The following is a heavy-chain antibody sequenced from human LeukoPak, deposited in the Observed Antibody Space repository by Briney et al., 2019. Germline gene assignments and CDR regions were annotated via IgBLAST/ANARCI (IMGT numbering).Heavy chain of an antibody. V-gene: IGHV3-7*01. J-gene: IGHJ5*02. CDR1: GFTFSYYW. CDR2: LNEYGSDE. Sequence: GGSLRLSCAASGFTFSYYWMSWVRQAPGQGPEWVANLNEYGSDEYYVESVKGRFTISGDNAKKSVYLQMNSLRTEDTAVCFCVRSPGESGYVPSWGRGTLVTVSS. D-gene: IGHD5-12*01. CDR3: VRSPGESGYVPS.